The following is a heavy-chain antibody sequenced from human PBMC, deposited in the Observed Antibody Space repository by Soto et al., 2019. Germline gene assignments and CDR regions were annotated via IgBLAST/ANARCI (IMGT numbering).Heavy chain of an antibody. Sequence: GGSLRLSCSASGFTFSSYAMHWVRQAPGKGLEYVSGVRGNGDPPFYADSVKGRFTISRDNSKNTLYLQMSSLSADDTAVYYCVKSRGGNNFDFFDWGQGALVTVSS. CDR1: GFTFSSYA. CDR3: VKSRGGNNFDFFD. CDR2: VRGNGDPP. V-gene: IGHV3-64D*06. D-gene: IGHD5-12*01. J-gene: IGHJ4*02.